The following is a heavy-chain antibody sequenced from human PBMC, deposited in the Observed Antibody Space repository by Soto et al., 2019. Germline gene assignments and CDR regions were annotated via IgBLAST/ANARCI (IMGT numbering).Heavy chain of an antibody. J-gene: IGHJ4*02. CDR1: GGSFSGYY. Sequence: QVQLQQWGAGLLKPSETLSLTCAVYGGSFSGYYWSWIRQPPGKGLEWIGEINHSGSTNYNPSLKSRVTISVDTSKNQFSLKLSSVTAADTAVYYCARRIYSGYDYLGFDYWGQGTLVTVSS. D-gene: IGHD5-12*01. V-gene: IGHV4-34*01. CDR2: INHSGST. CDR3: ARRIYSGYDYLGFDY.